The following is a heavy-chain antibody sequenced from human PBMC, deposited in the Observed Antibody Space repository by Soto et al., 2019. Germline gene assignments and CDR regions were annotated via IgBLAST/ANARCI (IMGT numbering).Heavy chain of an antibody. CDR1: GYTFTSYD. Sequence: QVQLVQAGAEVKKPGASVKVSCKASGYTFTSYDINWVRQDTGQGLEWMGWMNPNSGNTGYAQKFQGRVTMTRNTSISTAYMELSSLRSEDTAVYYCARFSGYYYYYGMDVWGQGTTVTVSS. J-gene: IGHJ6*02. V-gene: IGHV1-8*01. CDR2: MNPNSGNT. CDR3: ARFSGYYYYYGMDV.